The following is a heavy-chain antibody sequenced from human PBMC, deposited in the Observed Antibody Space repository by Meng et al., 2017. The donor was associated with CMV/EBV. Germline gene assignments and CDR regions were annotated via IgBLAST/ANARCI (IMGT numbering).Heavy chain of an antibody. CDR1: GFTFSSYW. V-gene: IGHV3-74*01. CDR2: INSDGSST. J-gene: IGHJ6*02. CDR3: ARVRGYCSSTSCYTRYYYYYGMDV. D-gene: IGHD2-2*02. Sequence: GESLKISCAASGFTFSSYWMHWVRQAPGKGLVWVSRINSDGSSTSYADSVKGRFTISRDNAKNTLYLQMNSLRAEDTAVYYCARVRGYCSSTSCYTRYYYYYGMDVWGQGTTVTVS.